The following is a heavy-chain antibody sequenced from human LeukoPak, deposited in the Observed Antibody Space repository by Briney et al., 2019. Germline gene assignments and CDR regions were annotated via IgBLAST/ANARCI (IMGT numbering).Heavy chain of an antibody. J-gene: IGHJ4*02. V-gene: IGHV1-24*01. D-gene: IGHD2-15*01. CDR1: GYTLTELS. CDR3: ARSNRRGVYCSGGSCYPYYFDY. Sequence: ASVKVSCKVSGYTLTELSMHWVRQAPGKGLEWMGGFDPEDGETIYAQKFQGRVTMTEDTSTDTAYMELSSLRSEDTAVYYCARSNRRGVYCSGGSCYPYYFDYWGQGTLVTVSS. CDR2: FDPEDGET.